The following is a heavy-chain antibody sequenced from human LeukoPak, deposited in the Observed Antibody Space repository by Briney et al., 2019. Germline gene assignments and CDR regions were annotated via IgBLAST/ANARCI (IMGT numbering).Heavy chain of an antibody. D-gene: IGHD2-15*01. CDR2: IYYSGST. J-gene: IGHJ5*02. CDR1: GSSISSSNYY. CDR3: ARAVIVVAAATQRNWFDP. Sequence: SETLSLTCTVSGSSISSSNYYWGWIRQPPGKGLEWIGSIYYSGSTDYNPSLRSRVTISVDTSKNQFSLKLSSVTAADTAIYYCARAVIVVAAATQRNWFDPWGQGTLVTVSS. V-gene: IGHV4-39*07.